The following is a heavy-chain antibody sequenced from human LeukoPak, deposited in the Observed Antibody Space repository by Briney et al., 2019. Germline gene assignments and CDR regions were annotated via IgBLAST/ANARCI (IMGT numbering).Heavy chain of an antibody. Sequence: GGSLRLSCAASGFTFSSYAMHWVRQAPGKGLEWVSVISYDGSNKYYADSVKGRFSISRDNSKNTLYLQMNSLRAEDTAVYSCARDPGAYYYGSGSYLVDYWGQGTLVTVSS. J-gene: IGHJ4*02. CDR2: ISYDGSNK. CDR3: ARDPGAYYYGSGSYLVDY. D-gene: IGHD3-10*01. CDR1: GFTFSSYA. V-gene: IGHV3-30*04.